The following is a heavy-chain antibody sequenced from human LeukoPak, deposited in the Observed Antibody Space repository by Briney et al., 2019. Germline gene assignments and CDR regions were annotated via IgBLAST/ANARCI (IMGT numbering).Heavy chain of an antibody. D-gene: IGHD6-6*01. V-gene: IGHV3-21*06. CDR1: GFTLGTYG. J-gene: IGHJ6*03. CDR2: ISSSSSNI. CDR3: ARGGYSSSSYFYYYMDV. Sequence: PGRSLRLSCAASGFTLGTYGMHWVRQAPGKGLEWVSYISSSSSNIYDADSMKGRFTLSRDNTKNSLYLQMNSLRDEDTAVYYCARGGYSSSSYFYYYMDVWGKGTTVTVSS.